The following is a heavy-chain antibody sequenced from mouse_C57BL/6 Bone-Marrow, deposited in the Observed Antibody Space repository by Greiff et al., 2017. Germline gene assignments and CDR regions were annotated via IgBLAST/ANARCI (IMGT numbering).Heavy chain of an antibody. V-gene: IGHV1-81*01. J-gene: IGHJ2*01. D-gene: IGHD1-1*01. CDR3: ARKYYGSSYDYY. Sequence: QVQLQQSGAELARPGASVKLSCKASGYTFTSYGISWVKQRTGQGLEWIGEIYPRSGNTYYNEKFKGKATLTADKSSSTAYMELRSLTSEDSAVYFCARKYYGSSYDYYWGQGTTLTVSS. CDR1: GYTFTSYG. CDR2: IYPRSGNT.